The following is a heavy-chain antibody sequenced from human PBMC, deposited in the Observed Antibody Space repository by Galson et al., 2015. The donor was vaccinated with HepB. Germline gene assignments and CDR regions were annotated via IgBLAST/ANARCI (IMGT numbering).Heavy chain of an antibody. V-gene: IGHV3-21*01. CDR3: ASLEAATRLDYYYYGMDV. Sequence: SLRLSCAASGSTFSSYSMNWVRQAPGKGLEWVSSISSSSSYIYYADSVKGRFTISRDNAKNSLYLQMNSLRAEDTAVYYCASLEAATRLDYYYYGMDVWGQATTVTVSS. D-gene: IGHD2-15*01. CDR2: ISSSSSYI. CDR1: GSTFSSYS. J-gene: IGHJ6*02.